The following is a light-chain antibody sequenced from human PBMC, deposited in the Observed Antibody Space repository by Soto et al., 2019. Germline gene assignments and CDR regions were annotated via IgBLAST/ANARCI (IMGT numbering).Light chain of an antibody. CDR1: SSDVGGYNC. CDR3: SSYTTSNTRQIV. J-gene: IGLJ1*01. V-gene: IGLV2-14*03. Sequence: QSVLTQPASVSGSPGQSITISCTGTSSDVGGYNCVSWYQHHPGKAPKLMIFDVGNRPSGVSNRFSGSKSGNTASLTISGLQPEDEADYYCSSYTTSNTRQIVFGTGTKVTVL. CDR2: DVG.